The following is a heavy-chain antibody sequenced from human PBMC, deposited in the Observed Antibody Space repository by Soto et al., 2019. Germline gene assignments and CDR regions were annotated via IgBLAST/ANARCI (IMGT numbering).Heavy chain of an antibody. Sequence: GGSLRLCNVASVFKFGDPGRTWFRQASVKVLEWVGRIKSKTDGGTADYAAPVKGRATISRDDSKNTVYLQMNSLKTEDTAVYYCTTGIYYDILTGYHNVAYWGQGALVTVSS. CDR2: IKSKTDGGTA. CDR1: VFKFGDPG. V-gene: IGHV3-15*01. D-gene: IGHD3-9*01. CDR3: TTGIYYDILTGYHNVAY. J-gene: IGHJ4*02.